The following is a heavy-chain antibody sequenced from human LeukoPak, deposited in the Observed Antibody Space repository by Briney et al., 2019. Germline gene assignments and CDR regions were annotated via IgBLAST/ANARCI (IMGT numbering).Heavy chain of an antibody. CDR2: INHSGST. Sequence: SETLSLTCAVYGGSFSGYYWSWIRQPPGKGLEWIGEINHSGSTNYNPSLKSRVTISVDTSKNQFSLKLSSVTAADTAVYYCARHGSRTYYYDSSVNYPPKNWFDPWGQGTLVTVSS. V-gene: IGHV4-34*01. J-gene: IGHJ5*02. CDR1: GGSFSGYY. CDR3: ARHGSRTYYYDSSVNYPPKNWFDP. D-gene: IGHD3-22*01.